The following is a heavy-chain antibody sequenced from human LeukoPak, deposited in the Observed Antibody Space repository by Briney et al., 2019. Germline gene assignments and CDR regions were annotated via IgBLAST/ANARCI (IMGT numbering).Heavy chain of an antibody. V-gene: IGHV3-53*01. CDR2: IYSGGST. Sequence: PGGSLRLSCAASGFTVSSNYMSWVRQAPGKGLEWVSVIYSGGSTYYADSVKGRFTISRDNSKNTLYLQMNSLRAEDTAVYYCARESRAALRYFDWYAFDIWGQGTMVTVSS. J-gene: IGHJ3*02. D-gene: IGHD3-9*01. CDR1: GFTVSSNY. CDR3: ARESRAALRYFDWYAFDI.